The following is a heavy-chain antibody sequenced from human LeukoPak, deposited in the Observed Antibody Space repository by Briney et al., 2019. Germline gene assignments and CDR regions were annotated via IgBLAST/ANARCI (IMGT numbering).Heavy chain of an antibody. Sequence: KPGGSLRLSCAASGFTFSSYSMNWVRQAPGKGLEWVSSISSSSSYIYYADSVKGQFTISRDNAKNSLYLQMNSLRAEDTAVYYCARGDYDFWSGYYTTFGYWGQGTLVTVSS. CDR1: GFTFSSYS. CDR2: ISSSSSYI. CDR3: ARGDYDFWSGYYTTFGY. D-gene: IGHD3-3*01. J-gene: IGHJ4*02. V-gene: IGHV3-21*01.